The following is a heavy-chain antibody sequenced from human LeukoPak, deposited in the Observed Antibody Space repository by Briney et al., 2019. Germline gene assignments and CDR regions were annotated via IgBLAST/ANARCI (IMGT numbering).Heavy chain of an antibody. J-gene: IGHJ6*02. CDR3: ARGVLRYFDWSYGMDV. CDR1: GFTFSSYD. Sequence: GGSLRLSCAASGFTFSSYDMHWVRQATGKGLEWVAAIGTAGDTYYPASVTGRFTISRENAKNSLYLQMNSLRAGDTAVYYCARGVLRYFDWSYGMDVWGQGTTITVSS. V-gene: IGHV3-13*01. CDR2: IGTAGDT. D-gene: IGHD3-9*01.